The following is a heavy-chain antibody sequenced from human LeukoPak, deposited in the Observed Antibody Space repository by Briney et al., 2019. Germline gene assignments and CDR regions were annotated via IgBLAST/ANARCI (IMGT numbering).Heavy chain of an antibody. D-gene: IGHD5-18*01. Sequence: GGSLRLSCAASGFTFSNTWMSWVRQAPGKGLEWVGRIKTKTDGGTTDYAAPVKGRFIISRDDLKNTLFLQMNSLKTEDTAVYYCSTGYNYGFDWGQGTLVTVSS. J-gene: IGHJ4*02. V-gene: IGHV3-15*01. CDR3: STGYNYGFD. CDR1: GFTFSNTW. CDR2: IKTKTDGGTT.